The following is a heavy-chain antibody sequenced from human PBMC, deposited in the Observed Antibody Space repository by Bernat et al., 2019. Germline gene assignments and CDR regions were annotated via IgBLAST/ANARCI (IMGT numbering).Heavy chain of an antibody. CDR3: AKGLAAAGQRGYFDY. CDR1: GFTFSSYG. Sequence: QVQLVESGGGVVQPGRSLRLSCEASGFTFSSYGMHWVRQAPGKGLEWVAVISYDENNKYYGDSVKGQFTISRDNSKNTLYLQMNSLRGEDTAVYYCAKGLAAAGQRGYFDYWGQGTLATVSS. D-gene: IGHD6-13*01. J-gene: IGHJ4*02. CDR2: ISYDENNK. V-gene: IGHV3-30*18.